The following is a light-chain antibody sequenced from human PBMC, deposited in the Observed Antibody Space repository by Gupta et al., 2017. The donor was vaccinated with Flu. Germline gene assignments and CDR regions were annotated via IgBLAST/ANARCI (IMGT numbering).Light chain of an antibody. CDR2: EDK. Sequence: SPGQTATITCSGDKWGDKYVCWYQQKPGQSPVVVIYEDKRRPSGIPERFSGSNSGNTATLTISGTQAIDEADYYCQAWDSNTVIFGGGTKLTVL. V-gene: IGLV3-1*01. J-gene: IGLJ2*01. CDR1: KWGDKY. CDR3: QAWDSNTVI.